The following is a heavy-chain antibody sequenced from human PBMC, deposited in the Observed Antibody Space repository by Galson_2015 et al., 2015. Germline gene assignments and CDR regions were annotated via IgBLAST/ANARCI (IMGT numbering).Heavy chain of an antibody. V-gene: IGHV3-23*01. CDR2: VFGSGGST. J-gene: IGHJ4*02. CDR3: AKSLRGVAGPEKLDY. D-gene: IGHD6-19*01. Sequence: SLRLSCAASGFTFSRYAMSWVRQAPGKGLEWVSTVFGSGGSTYYADSVKGRFTISRDNSKNTLYLQVNSLRAEDTAVYYCAKSLRGVAGPEKLDYWGQGTL. CDR1: GFTFSRYA.